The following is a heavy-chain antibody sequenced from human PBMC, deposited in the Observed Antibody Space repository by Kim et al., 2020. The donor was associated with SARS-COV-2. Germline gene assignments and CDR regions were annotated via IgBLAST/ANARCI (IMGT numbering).Heavy chain of an antibody. J-gene: IGHJ4*02. CDR1: GGSISSGSYY. CDR3: ARDRGAYSGSYHLDY. CDR2: IYTSGST. Sequence: SETLSLTCTVSGGSISSGSYYWSWIRQPAGKGLEWLGRIYTSGSTNYNPSLKSRVTISVDTSKNQFSLKLRSVTAADTAVYYCARDRGAYSGSYHLDYWGQGTLVTVSS. V-gene: IGHV4-61*02. D-gene: IGHD1-26*01.